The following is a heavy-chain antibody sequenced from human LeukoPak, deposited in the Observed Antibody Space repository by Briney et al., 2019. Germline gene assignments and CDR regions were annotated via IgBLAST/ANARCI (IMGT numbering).Heavy chain of an antibody. Sequence: ASVKVSCKASGYTFTSYYMHWVRQAPGQGLEWMGRIIPILGIANYAQKFQGRVTITADKSTSTAYMELSSLRSEDTAVYYCARARGTAMVFDYWGQGTLVTVSS. CDR1: GYTFTSYY. J-gene: IGHJ4*02. CDR2: IIPILGIA. V-gene: IGHV1-69*04. D-gene: IGHD5-18*01. CDR3: ARARGTAMVFDY.